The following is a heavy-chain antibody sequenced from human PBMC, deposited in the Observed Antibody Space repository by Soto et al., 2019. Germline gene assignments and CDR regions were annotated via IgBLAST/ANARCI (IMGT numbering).Heavy chain of an antibody. CDR2: IYYSGST. Sequence: SETLSLTCTVSGGSISSGGYYWSWIRQHPGKGLEWIGYIYYSGSTYYNPSLKSRVTISVDTSKNQFSLKLSSVTAADTAVYYCARARNPYSSGWYPNFDYWGQGTLVTVSS. CDR1: GGSISSGGYY. D-gene: IGHD6-19*01. V-gene: IGHV4-31*03. CDR3: ARARNPYSSGWYPNFDY. J-gene: IGHJ4*02.